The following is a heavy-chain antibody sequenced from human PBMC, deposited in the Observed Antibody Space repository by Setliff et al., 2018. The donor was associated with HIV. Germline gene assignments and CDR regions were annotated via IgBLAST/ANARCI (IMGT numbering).Heavy chain of an antibody. J-gene: IGHJ6*03. V-gene: IGHV4-34*01. CDR1: GGSFSGYY. CDR2: SNHSGST. Sequence: SETLSLTCAVYGGSFSGYYWSWISQSPGKGLDWIGESNHSGSTNYSPSLKSRVTISVDASKNQFSLKVTSVTAADTAVYYCARGDGSLAARPSRYSFYYMDVWGKGTMVTVSS. CDR3: ARGDGSLAARPSRYSFYYMDV. D-gene: IGHD6-6*01.